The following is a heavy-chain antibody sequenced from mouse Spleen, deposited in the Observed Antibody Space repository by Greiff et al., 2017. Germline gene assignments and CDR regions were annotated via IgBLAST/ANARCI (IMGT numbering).Heavy chain of an antibody. Sequence: EVQLVESGPVLVKPGASVKMSCKASGYTFTDYYMNWVKQSHGKSLEWIGVINPYNGGTSYNQKFKGKATLTVDKSSSTAYMELNSLTSEDSAVYYCARWDDKGYFDVWGAGTTVTVSS. CDR2: INPYNGGT. V-gene: IGHV1-19*01. D-gene: IGHD2-3*01. CDR1: GYTFTDYY. CDR3: ARWDDKGYFDV. J-gene: IGHJ1*01.